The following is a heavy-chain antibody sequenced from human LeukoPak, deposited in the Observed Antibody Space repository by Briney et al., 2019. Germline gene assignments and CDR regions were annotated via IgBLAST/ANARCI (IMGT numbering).Heavy chain of an antibody. CDR2: IYHSGST. Sequence: SQTLSLTCAVSGGSISSGGYSWSWIRQPPGKGLEWIGYIYHSGSTYYHPSLKSRVTISVDTSKNQFSLKLSSVTAADTAVYYCARESGNDPGRPHWGQGTLVTVSS. CDR3: ARESGNDPGRPH. V-gene: IGHV4-30-2*01. J-gene: IGHJ4*02. CDR1: GGSISSGGYS. D-gene: IGHD1-1*01.